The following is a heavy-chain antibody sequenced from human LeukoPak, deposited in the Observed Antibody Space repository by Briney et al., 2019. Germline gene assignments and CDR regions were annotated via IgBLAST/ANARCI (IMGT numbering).Heavy chain of an antibody. CDR1: GGSISSGGYY. Sequence: SETLSINCTVSGGSISSGGYYWSWTRQPPGKGLEWIGYFYHSGSTNYNPSLKSRLTISVDTSKNQFSLKLSSVTAADTAVYYCARITMIVEYYFDYWGQGTLVTVSS. D-gene: IGHD3-22*01. CDR2: FYHSGST. V-gene: IGHV4-61*08. CDR3: ARITMIVEYYFDY. J-gene: IGHJ4*02.